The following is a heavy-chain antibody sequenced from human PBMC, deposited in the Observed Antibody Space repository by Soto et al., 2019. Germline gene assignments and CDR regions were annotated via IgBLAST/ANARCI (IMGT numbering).Heavy chain of an antibody. CDR2: IIPIFGTA. Sequence: AASVKVSCKASGGTFSSYAISWVRQAPGQGLEWMGGIIPIFGTANYAQKFQGRVTITADESTSTAYMELSSLRSEDTAVYYCASGGYYYYYGLDVWGQGTTVTVSS. CDR1: GGTFSSYA. V-gene: IGHV1-69*13. J-gene: IGHJ6*02. CDR3: ASGGYYYYYGLDV. D-gene: IGHD2-15*01.